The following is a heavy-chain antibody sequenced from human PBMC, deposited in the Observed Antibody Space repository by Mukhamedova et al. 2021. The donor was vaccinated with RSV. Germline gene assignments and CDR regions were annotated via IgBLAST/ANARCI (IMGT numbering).Heavy chain of an antibody. D-gene: IGHD4-11*01. J-gene: IGHJ4*02. CDR3: AADPYYSNYQFDY. Sequence: GSGNTNYAQKFQERVTITRDMSTSTAYMELSSLRSEDTAVYYCAADPYYSNYQFDYWGQGTLVTVSS. CDR2: GSGNT. V-gene: IGHV1-58*01.